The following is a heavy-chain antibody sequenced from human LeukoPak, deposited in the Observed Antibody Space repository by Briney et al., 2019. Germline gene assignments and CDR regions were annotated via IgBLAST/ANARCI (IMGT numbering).Heavy chain of an antibody. CDR3: ARISSLWVKDLYYYMDV. CDR1: GGSISNNLYY. V-gene: IGHV4-39*06. CDR2: LYYSGST. D-gene: IGHD3-16*02. J-gene: IGHJ6*03. Sequence: SGTLSLTCTVAGGSISNNLYYWGWVRQPPGKGLEWIGSLYYSGSTYYNASLKGRVTISIDKAKNQFALMLSSVTAADTAVYFCARISSLWVKDLYYYMDVWGKGTTVTVSS.